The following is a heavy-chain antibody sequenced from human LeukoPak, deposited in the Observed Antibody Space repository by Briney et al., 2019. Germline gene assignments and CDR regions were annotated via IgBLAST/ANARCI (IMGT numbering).Heavy chain of an antibody. CDR3: ASYYYDSSGYYPHFDY. CDR2: IIPIFGTA. Sequence: ASVKVSCKASGGTFSSYAISWVRQAPGQGLEWMGGIIPIFGTANYAQKFQSRVTITTDESTSTAYMELSSLRSEDTAVYYCASYYYDSSGYYPHFDYWGQGTLVTVSS. J-gene: IGHJ4*02. CDR1: GGTFSSYA. V-gene: IGHV1-69*05. D-gene: IGHD3-22*01.